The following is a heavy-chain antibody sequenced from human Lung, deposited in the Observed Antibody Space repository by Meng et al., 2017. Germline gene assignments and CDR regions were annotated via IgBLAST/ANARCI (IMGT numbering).Heavy chain of an antibody. D-gene: IGHD4-11*01. CDR2: INHSGST. V-gene: IGHV4-34*01. J-gene: IGHJ4*02. CDR1: GGSFSDYY. CDR3: ARGPTTMAHDFDY. Sequence: QWQPQQLGAGLLKPSETLALPCVVSGGSFSDYYWSWIRQPPGKGLEWIGEINHSGSTNYNPSLESRATISVDTSQNNLSLKLSSVTAADSAVYYCARGPTTMAHDFDYWGQGTLVTVSS.